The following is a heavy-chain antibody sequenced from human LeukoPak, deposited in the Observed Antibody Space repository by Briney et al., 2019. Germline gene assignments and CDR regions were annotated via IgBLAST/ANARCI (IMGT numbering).Heavy chain of an antibody. J-gene: IGHJ6*03. CDR3: ASGYAYSTGSPYYYDYLDV. Sequence: GASVKVSCKASGYTFTGYYMHWVRQAPGQGLEWMGWINPNSGGTNYAQKFHGRVTMTRDTSISTAYMELSRLRSDDTAVYYYASGYAYSTGSPYYYDYLDVWGKGTMVTVSS. CDR2: INPNSGGT. D-gene: IGHD6-13*01. CDR1: GYTFTGYY. V-gene: IGHV1-2*02.